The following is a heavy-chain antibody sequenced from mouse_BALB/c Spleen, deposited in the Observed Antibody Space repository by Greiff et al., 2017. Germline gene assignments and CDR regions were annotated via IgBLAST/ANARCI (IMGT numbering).Heavy chain of an antibody. CDR2: ISDGGSYT. J-gene: IGHJ4*01. CDR1: GFTFSDYY. CDR3: AREAYYGNYAMDY. D-gene: IGHD2-10*01. V-gene: IGHV5-4*02. Sequence: EVQGVESGGGLVKPGGSLKLSCAASGFTFSDYYMYWVRQTPEKRLEWVATISDGGSYTYYPDSVKGRFTISRDNAKNNLYLQMSSLKSEDTAMYYCAREAYYGNYAMDYWGQGTSVTVAS.